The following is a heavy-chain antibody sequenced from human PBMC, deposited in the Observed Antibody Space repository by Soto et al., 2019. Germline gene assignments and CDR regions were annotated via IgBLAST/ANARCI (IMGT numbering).Heavy chain of an antibody. D-gene: IGHD3-3*01. CDR3: ARGRGGFWSGFYYYMDV. Sequence: KVPRASVKVSCKASGYTFTSYDINWVRQATGQGLEWMGWMNPNSGNTGYAQKFQGRVTMTRNTSISTAYMELSSLRSEDTAVYYCARGRGGFWSGFYYYMDVWGKGTTVTVSS. CDR1: GYTFTSYD. J-gene: IGHJ6*03. V-gene: IGHV1-8*01. CDR2: MNPNSGNT.